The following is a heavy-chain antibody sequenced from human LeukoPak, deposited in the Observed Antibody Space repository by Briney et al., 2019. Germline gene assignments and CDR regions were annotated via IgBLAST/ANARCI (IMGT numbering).Heavy chain of an antibody. CDR3: ARDSSVTKGAFDI. J-gene: IGHJ3*02. V-gene: IGHV3-23*01. CDR1: GFTFYSYA. CDR2: ISGSGGST. D-gene: IGHD3-22*01. Sequence: GGSLRLSCAASGFTFYSYAMSWVRQAPGKGLEWVSAISGSGGSTYYADSVKGRFTISRDNSKNTLYLQMNSLRAEDTAVYYCARDSSVTKGAFDIWGQGTMVTVSS.